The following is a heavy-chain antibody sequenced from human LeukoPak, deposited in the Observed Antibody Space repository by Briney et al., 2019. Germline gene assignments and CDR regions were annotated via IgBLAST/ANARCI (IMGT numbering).Heavy chain of an antibody. CDR3: AKIEVSATLDY. CDR2: IRNDGSNK. D-gene: IGHD5/OR15-5a*01. CDR1: GFTFSAYG. V-gene: IGHV3-30*02. J-gene: IGHJ4*02. Sequence: GVSLRLSCAASGFTFSAYGLHWVRQAPGKGLEWVAFIRNDGSNKYYADSVKGRFTISRDNSRNTLSLQMNSLRVEDTAVYYCAKIEVSATLDYWGQGTLVTVSS.